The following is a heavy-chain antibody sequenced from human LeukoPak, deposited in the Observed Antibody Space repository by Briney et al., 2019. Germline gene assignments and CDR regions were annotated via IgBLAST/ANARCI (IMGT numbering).Heavy chain of an antibody. CDR1: GGSISSGSYY. Sequence: SETLSLTCTVSGGSISSGSYYWSWIRQPPGKGLEWIGYIYYSGSTSHNPSLKSRVTISVDTSENQFSLKLSSVTAADTAVYYCAREDACSSTSCYTNNWFDPWGQGILVTVSS. CDR3: AREDACSSTSCYTNNWFDP. V-gene: IGHV4-61*01. J-gene: IGHJ5*02. CDR2: IYYSGST. D-gene: IGHD2-2*01.